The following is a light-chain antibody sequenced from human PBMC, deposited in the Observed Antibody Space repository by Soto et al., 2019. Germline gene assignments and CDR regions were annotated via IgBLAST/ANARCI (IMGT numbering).Light chain of an antibody. Sequence: QSVLTQPASVSGSPGQPITISCTGNSSEVGGYNYVSWYQQHPGKAPKVMIYDVGNRPSGVSNRFSGSKSGNTASLTISGLQAEDEADYYCNSYTTSSTYVFGTGTKVTVL. CDR3: NSYTTSSTYV. V-gene: IGLV2-14*01. J-gene: IGLJ1*01. CDR2: DVG. CDR1: SSEVGGYNY.